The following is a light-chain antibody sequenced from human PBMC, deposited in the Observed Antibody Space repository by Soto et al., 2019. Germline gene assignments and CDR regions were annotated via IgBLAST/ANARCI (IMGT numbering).Light chain of an antibody. CDR1: SSDVGGYNY. CDR2: DVI. J-gene: IGLJ1*01. Sequence: QSALTQPRSVSGSPGQSVTISCIGSSSDVGGYNYVSWYQHHPGKAPKLIIYDVIERPSGVPDRFSGSKSGNTASLTISGLQAEDEAAYYCCSYVGRNIFYVFGTGTKLTVL. CDR3: CSYVGRNIFYV. V-gene: IGLV2-11*01.